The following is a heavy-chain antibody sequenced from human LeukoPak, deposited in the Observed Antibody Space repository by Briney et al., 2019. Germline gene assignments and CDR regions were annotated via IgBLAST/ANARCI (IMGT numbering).Heavy chain of an antibody. V-gene: IGHV3-30*18. CDR1: GFTFSSYG. CDR2: ISYDGSNK. CDR3: AKDIEIGVGDPPYYYGMDV. J-gene: IGHJ6*02. Sequence: PGGSLRLSCAASGFTFSSYGMHWVRQAPGKGLEWVAVISYDGSNKYYADSVKGRFTISRDNSKNTLYLQMNSLRAEDTAVYYCAKDIEIGVGDPPYYYGMDVWGQGTTVTVSS. D-gene: IGHD4-17*01.